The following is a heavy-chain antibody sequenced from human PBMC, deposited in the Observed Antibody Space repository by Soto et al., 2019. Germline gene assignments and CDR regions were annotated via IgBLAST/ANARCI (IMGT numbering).Heavy chain of an antibody. J-gene: IGHJ4*02. CDR3: ATLYDFRSGYYREGVYFDY. V-gene: IGHV1-2*02. D-gene: IGHD3-3*01. CDR2: INPNSGGT. Sequence: ASVKVSCKASGYTFTGYYMHWVRQAPGQGLEWMGWINPNSGGTNYAQKFQGRVTMTRDTSISTAYMELSRLRSDDTAVYYCATLYDFRSGYYREGVYFDYWGQGTLVTVSS. CDR1: GYTFTGYY.